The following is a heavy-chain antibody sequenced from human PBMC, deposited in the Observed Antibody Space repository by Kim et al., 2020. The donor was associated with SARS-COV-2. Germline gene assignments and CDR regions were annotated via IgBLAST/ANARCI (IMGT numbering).Heavy chain of an antibody. Sequence: GGSLRLSCTVSDFTFSGGCISWVRQAPGKGLEWVALITSDGSETHYADSVKGRFTISRDNAKKTLFLQMSTLRAEDTAVYFCAAVHTATKGGDCGDGTL. CDR3: AAVHTATKGGD. V-gene: IGHV3-7*01. CDR1: DFTFSGGC. J-gene: IGHJ4*01. CDR2: ITSDGSET. D-gene: IGHD5-18*01.